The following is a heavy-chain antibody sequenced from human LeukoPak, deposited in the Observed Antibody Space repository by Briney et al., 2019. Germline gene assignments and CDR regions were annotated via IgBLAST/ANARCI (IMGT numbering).Heavy chain of an antibody. J-gene: IGHJ4*02. CDR3: AGFLVGATSFDY. V-gene: IGHV4-59*01. Sequence: SETLSLTCTVSGGSINSDYWSWLRQPPGKGPEWIGYIYYSGNTNYNPSLKSRVTISIDTPKKQFSLNLKSVTAADTAVYYCAGFLVGATSFDYWGQGTLVTVSS. CDR2: IYYSGNT. D-gene: IGHD1-26*01. CDR1: GGSINSDY.